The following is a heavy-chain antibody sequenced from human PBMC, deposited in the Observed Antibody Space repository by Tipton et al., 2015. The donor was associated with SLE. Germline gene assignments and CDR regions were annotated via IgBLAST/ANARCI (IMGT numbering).Heavy chain of an antibody. CDR2: IKPDGSDK. J-gene: IGHJ4*02. Sequence: GSLRLSCAASGFTFSSSWMSWVRQAPGIGLEWVANIKPDGSDKYYVDSMKGRFSISRDNARNSLYLQMNSLRAEDTAVYYCARVVSTGHDYWGQGTLVTASS. V-gene: IGHV3-7*04. CDR1: GFTFSSSW. CDR3: ARVVSTGHDY. D-gene: IGHD2-2*01.